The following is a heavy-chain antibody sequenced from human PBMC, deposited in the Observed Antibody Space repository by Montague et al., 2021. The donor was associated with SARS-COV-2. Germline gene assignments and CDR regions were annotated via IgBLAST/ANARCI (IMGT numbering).Heavy chain of an antibody. D-gene: IGHD2-15*01. J-gene: IGHJ4*02. Sequence: CAISGDSVSTNSGTWNWVRLSPSRGLEWQGRTYYRSEWYSDYSVSVKSRISINPDTSKNQFSPQLNSVTPEDTAVYYCARAERGSCGDGNCYQYFFNYWGQGTLVTVSS. CDR2: TYYRSEWYS. CDR1: GDSVSTNSGT. CDR3: ARAERGSCGDGNCYQYFFNY. V-gene: IGHV6-1*01.